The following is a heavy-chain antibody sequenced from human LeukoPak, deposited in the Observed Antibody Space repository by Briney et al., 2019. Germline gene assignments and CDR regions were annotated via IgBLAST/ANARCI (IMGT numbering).Heavy chain of an antibody. CDR3: ASVGNHYYDSSGSHDY. V-gene: IGHV1-69*01. J-gene: IGHJ4*02. CDR2: IIPIFGTA. Sequence: GSSVKVSCKASGGTFSSYAISWVRQAPGQGLEWMGGIIPIFGTANYAQKFQGRVTITADESTSTAYMELSSLRSEDTAVYYCASVGNHYYDSSGSHDYWGQGTLVTVSS. D-gene: IGHD3-22*01. CDR1: GGTFSSYA.